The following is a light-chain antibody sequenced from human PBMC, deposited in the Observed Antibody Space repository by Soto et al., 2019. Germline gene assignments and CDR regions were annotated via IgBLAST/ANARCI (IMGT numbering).Light chain of an antibody. Sequence: EIVMTQSPATLSVSPGERATLSCRASQSVSSNLAWYQQKPGQAPRLLIQDASTRATGIPVRFSGSGSGTEFTLNISSLQSEDFAVYYCQQYKSEYTFGQGTKLEIK. CDR1: QSVSSN. J-gene: IGKJ2*01. CDR2: DAS. V-gene: IGKV3-15*01. CDR3: QQYKSEYT.